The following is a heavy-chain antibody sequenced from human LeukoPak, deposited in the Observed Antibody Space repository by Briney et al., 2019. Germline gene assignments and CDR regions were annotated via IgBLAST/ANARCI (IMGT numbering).Heavy chain of an antibody. Sequence: PGGSLGLSCTASGFTVSGNAMTWVRQAPGKGLEWVAVIWYDGSNKYYADSVKGRFTISRDNSKNTLYLQMNSLRAEDTAVYYCASTDAHPNWGQGTLVTVSS. CDR1: GFTVSGNA. V-gene: IGHV3-33*08. J-gene: IGHJ4*02. CDR2: IWYDGSNK. CDR3: ASTDAHPN.